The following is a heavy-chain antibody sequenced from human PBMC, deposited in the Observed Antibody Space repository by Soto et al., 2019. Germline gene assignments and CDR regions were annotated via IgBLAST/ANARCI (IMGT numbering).Heavy chain of an antibody. CDR3: ATDTPSGDWDAFDI. V-gene: IGHV1-24*01. D-gene: IGHD7-27*01. CDR2: FDPEDGET. Sequence: ASVKVSCKVSGYTLTELSMHWVRQAPGKGLEWMGGFDPEDGETIYAQKFQGRVTMTEDTSTDTAYMELSSLRSEDTAVYYCATDTPSGDWDAFDIWGQGTMVTVSS. J-gene: IGHJ3*02. CDR1: GYTLTELS.